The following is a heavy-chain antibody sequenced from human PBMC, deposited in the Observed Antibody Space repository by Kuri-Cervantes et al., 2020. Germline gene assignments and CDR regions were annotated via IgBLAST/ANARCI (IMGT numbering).Heavy chain of an antibody. D-gene: IGHD3-3*01. J-gene: IGHJ2*01. CDR1: GGSISSYY. CDR3: ARSGYYNYWYFGL. Sequence: ESLKISCTVSGGSISSYYWSWIRQPPGKGLEWIGYIYYSGSTNYNPSLKSRVTISVGTSKNQFSLKLSSVTAADTAVYYCARSGYYNYWYFGLWGRGTLVTVSS. V-gene: IGHV4-59*01. CDR2: IYYSGST.